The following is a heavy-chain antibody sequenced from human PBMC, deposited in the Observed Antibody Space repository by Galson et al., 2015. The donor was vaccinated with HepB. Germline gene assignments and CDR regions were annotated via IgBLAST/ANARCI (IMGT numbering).Heavy chain of an antibody. CDR2: ISGFGENT. CDR1: GFTFFTSA. CDR3: AKGGHYSSFDP. J-gene: IGHJ5*02. V-gene: IGHV3-23*01. Sequence: SLRLSCAASGFTFFTSAMSWVRHAPGKGLVWVPTISGFGENTYDADSVKGRFTVSTDNSRNMVYLHMNRLRAEDTAIFYCAKGGHYSSFDPWGQGTLVTVSS.